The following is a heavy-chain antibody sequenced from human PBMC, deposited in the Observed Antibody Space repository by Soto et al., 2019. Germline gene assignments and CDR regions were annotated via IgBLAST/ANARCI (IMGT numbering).Heavy chain of an antibody. Sequence: EVQLVESGGGLVKPGGSLRLSCAASGFTFSTYSMNWVRQAPGKGLEWVSSISSSSSYIYYADSVKGRFTISRDNAKNSLYLQMNSLRAEDTVVYYCARYDSSGYYWPYYYYGMDVWGQGTTVTVSS. CDR3: ARYDSSGYYWPYYYYGMDV. D-gene: IGHD3-22*01. V-gene: IGHV3-21*01. CDR1: GFTFSTYS. CDR2: ISSSSSYI. J-gene: IGHJ6*02.